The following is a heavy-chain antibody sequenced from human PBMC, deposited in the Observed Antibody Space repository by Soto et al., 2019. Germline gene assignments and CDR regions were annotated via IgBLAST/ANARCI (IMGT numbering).Heavy chain of an antibody. Sequence: GESLKISCATSGYTFTHFWISWVRQMPGKGLELMGIIYPSDSDTRYRPSFQGQVTISADKSISSAYLQWSSLRASDTAMYYCARGGVSTRTFDYWGQGTPVTVSS. CDR2: IYPSDSDT. CDR3: ARGGVSTRTFDY. D-gene: IGHD3-3*01. V-gene: IGHV5-51*01. CDR1: GYTFTHFW. J-gene: IGHJ4*02.